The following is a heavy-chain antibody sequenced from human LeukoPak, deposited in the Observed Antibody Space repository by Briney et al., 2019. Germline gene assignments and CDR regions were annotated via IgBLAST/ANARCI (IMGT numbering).Heavy chain of an antibody. CDR1: GYTFTGYY. Sequence: GASVKVSCKASGYTFTGYYMHWVRQAPGQGPEWMGWINPNSGGTNYAQKFQGRVTMTRDTSISTAYMELSRLRSDDTAVYYCARDRVLLWFGELLGAFDIWGQGTMVAVSS. J-gene: IGHJ3*02. V-gene: IGHV1-2*02. D-gene: IGHD3-10*01. CDR2: INPNSGGT. CDR3: ARDRVLLWFGELLGAFDI.